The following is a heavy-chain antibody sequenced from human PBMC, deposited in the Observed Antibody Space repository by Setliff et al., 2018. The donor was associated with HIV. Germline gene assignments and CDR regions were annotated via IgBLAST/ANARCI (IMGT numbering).Heavy chain of an antibody. CDR2: IYNSAST. CDR3: ARAYFGSGIYY. J-gene: IGHJ4*02. V-gene: IGHV4-4*09. Sequence: PSETLSLTCTVSGDSISTDYWTWIRQPPGKGLEWIGYIYNSASTNYNPSLKSRVTISVDTSKNQFSLKLYSVTAADTAVYYCARAYFGSGIYYWGQGTLVTVSS. D-gene: IGHD3-10*01. CDR1: GDSISTDY.